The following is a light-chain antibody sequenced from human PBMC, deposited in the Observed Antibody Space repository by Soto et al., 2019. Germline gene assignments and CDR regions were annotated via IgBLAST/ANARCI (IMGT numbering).Light chain of an antibody. CDR1: QSVSSN. V-gene: IGKV3-15*01. Sequence: EILMTQSPATLSVSPGERATLSCRASQSVSSNLAWYQQKPGQPPRLLIYDASTRATGVPARFSGSGSGTEFTLTINSLQSEDFAVYYCQQYSSSPITFGQGTRLEIK. CDR3: QQYSSSPIT. J-gene: IGKJ5*01. CDR2: DAS.